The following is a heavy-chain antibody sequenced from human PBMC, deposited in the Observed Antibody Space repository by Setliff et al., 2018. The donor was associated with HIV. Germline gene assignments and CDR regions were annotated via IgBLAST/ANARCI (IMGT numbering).Heavy chain of an antibody. D-gene: IGHD3-10*01. V-gene: IGHV1-69-2*01. Sequence: ASVKVSCKASGYTLSEYYMHWVQQAPGKGLEWMGRIDPEDGETLYAEKFRGRVTMTADMSTNTAYLELGSLRSEDTAVYYCATFLFRDSTDPYYRPPGDFPLYYFDYWAQGTLVTVSA. J-gene: IGHJ4*02. CDR1: GYTLSEYY. CDR2: IDPEDGET. CDR3: ATFLFRDSTDPYYRPPGDFPLYYFDY.